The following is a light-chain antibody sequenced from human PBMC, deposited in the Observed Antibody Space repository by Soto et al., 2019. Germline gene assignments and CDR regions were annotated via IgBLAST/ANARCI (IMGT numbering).Light chain of an antibody. V-gene: IGKV1-5*01. CDR1: QSVTNW. Sequence: DIQMTQSPSTLSASVGDRVTITCRASQSVTNWLAWYQQKPGKAPNLLIYDASRLQSGIPSRFRGSGSGTEFTLTISILQPDDFATYYCQQYTTYPYTFGQGTKLEIK. CDR2: DAS. J-gene: IGKJ2*01. CDR3: QQYTTYPYT.